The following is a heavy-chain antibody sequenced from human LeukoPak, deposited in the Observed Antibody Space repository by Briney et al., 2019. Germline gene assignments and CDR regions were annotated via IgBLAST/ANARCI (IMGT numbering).Heavy chain of an antibody. J-gene: IGHJ3*02. CDR3: ARDLQGKGATKEPAFDI. CDR1: GGSLSGYY. V-gene: IGHV4-34*01. Sequence: SQTLSLTCAVYGGSLSGYYWSWIRQPPGKGLEWIGEINHSGSTNYNPSLKSRVIISVDTSKNQFSLKLSSVTAADTAVYYCARDLQGKGATKEPAFDIWGQGTMVTVSS. CDR2: INHSGST. D-gene: IGHD1-26*01.